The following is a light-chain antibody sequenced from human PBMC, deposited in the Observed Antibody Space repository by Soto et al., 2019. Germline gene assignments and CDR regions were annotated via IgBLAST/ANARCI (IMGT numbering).Light chain of an antibody. J-gene: IGKJ3*01. CDR2: ATS. CDR3: QQTHSLPLS. V-gene: IGKV1-12*01. CDR1: QGVGGW. Sequence: IQMTQSPSSVSASVGDRVTMTCRASQGVGGWLAWYQQKPGKVPKLLIYATSSLHSGVPSRFSGSGSGTDFTLSISSLQPEDFATYYCQQTHSLPLSFGPGTKLDIK.